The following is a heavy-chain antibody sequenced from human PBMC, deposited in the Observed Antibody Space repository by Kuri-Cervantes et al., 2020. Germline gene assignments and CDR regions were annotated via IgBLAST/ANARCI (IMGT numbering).Heavy chain of an antibody. D-gene: IGHD3-16*01. V-gene: IGHV3-23*01. CDR3: ARDPLGGDYFDY. J-gene: IGHJ4*02. Sequence: GEALKISCAASGFTFSSYAMSWVRQAPGKGLEWVSAISGSCGSTYYADSVKGRFTISRDNSKNTLYLQMNSLKAEDTAVYYCARDPLGGDYFDYWGQGTLVTVSS. CDR1: GFTFSSYA. CDR2: ISGSCGST.